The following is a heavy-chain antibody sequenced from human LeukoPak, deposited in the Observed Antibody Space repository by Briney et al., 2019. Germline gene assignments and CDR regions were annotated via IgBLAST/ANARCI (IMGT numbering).Heavy chain of an antibody. J-gene: IGHJ6*03. D-gene: IGHD6-13*01. CDR3: ARAGRQQLVHYYYYYMDV. V-gene: IGHV4-4*09. CDR1: GGSISSYY. CDR2: IYTSGST. Sequence: SETLSLTCTVSGGSISSYYWSWIRQPPGKGLEWIGYIYTSGSTNYNPSLKSRVTISVDTSKNQFSLKLSSVTAADTAVYYCARAGRQQLVHYYYYYMDVWGKGTTVTVSS.